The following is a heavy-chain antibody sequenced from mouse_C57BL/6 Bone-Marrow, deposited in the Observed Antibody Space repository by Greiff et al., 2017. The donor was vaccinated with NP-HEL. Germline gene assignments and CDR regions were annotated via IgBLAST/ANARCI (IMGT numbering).Heavy chain of an antibody. CDR2: IWRGGST. CDR3: AKTREYYYGPWFAY. D-gene: IGHD1-1*01. V-gene: IGHV2-5*01. CDR1: GFSLTSYG. Sequence: VQLQQSGPGLVQPSQSLSITCTVSGFSLTSYGVHWVRQSPGKGLEWLGVIWRGGSTDYNAAFMSRLSITKDNSKSQVFFKMNSLQADDTAIYYCAKTREYYYGPWFAYWGQGTLVTVSA. J-gene: IGHJ3*01.